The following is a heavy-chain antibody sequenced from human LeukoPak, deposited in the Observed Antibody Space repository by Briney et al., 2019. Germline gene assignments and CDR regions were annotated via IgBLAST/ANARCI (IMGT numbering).Heavy chain of an antibody. J-gene: IGHJ4*02. Sequence: SQTLSLTCTVSGGSISSGGYYWSWIRQPPGKGLEWIGYIYHSGSTYYNPSLKSRVTISVDKSKNQFSLKLSSVTAADTAVYYCASSLSHYYGSGSYYNGGYWGQGALVTVSS. CDR3: ASSLSHYYGSGSYYNGGY. CDR2: IYHSGST. CDR1: GGSISSGGYY. D-gene: IGHD3-10*01. V-gene: IGHV4-30-2*01.